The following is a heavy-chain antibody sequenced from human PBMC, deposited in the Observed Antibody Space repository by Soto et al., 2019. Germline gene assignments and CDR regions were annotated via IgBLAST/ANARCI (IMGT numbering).Heavy chain of an antibody. CDR3: AKERNSDYDFDY. Sequence: PGGSLRLSCAASGFTFSSYGMHWVRQGPGKGLEWVAVISYDGSNKYYADSVKGRFTISRDNSKNTLYLQMNSLRAEDTAVYYCAKERNSDYDFDYWRQGTLVTVSS. D-gene: IGHD5-12*01. J-gene: IGHJ4*02. CDR2: ISYDGSNK. CDR1: GFTFSSYG. V-gene: IGHV3-30*18.